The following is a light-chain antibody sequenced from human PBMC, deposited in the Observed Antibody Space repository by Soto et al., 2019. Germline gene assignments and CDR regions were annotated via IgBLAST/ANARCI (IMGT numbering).Light chain of an antibody. J-gene: IGKJ3*01. Sequence: EIVLTQSPGTLSLSPGERATLSCRASQSVSSSYLAWYQQKPGQAPRLLIYDAFRATGIPDRFSASGSGKDFTLTITILEPEDFAVYYCQHYGTSALFGPGTKVEI. CDR3: QHYGTSAL. V-gene: IGKV3-20*01. CDR2: DA. CDR1: QSVSSSY.